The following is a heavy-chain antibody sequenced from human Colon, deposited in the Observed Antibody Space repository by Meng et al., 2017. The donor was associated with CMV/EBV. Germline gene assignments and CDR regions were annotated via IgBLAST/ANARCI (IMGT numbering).Heavy chain of an antibody. D-gene: IGHD6-13*01. V-gene: IGHV4-39*07. CDR1: GGSISSSSYY. CDR3: ARAAAAGEYYFDY. J-gene: IGHJ4*02. CDR2: IYYSGST. Sequence: QLQLQESGPGLVNPSETLSLTCTVSGGSISSSSYYWGWIRQPPGKGLEWIGSIYYSGSTYYNPSLKSRVTISVDTSKNQFSLKLSSVTAADTAVYYCARAAAAGEYYFDYWGQGTLVTVSS.